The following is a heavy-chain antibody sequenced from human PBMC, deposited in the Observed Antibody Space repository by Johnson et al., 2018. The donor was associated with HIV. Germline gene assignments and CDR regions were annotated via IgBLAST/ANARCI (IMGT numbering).Heavy chain of an antibody. D-gene: IGHD2-21*02. V-gene: IGHV3-30*04. Sequence: QVQLVESGGGVVQPGRSLRLSCAASGFTFSSYAMHWVRQAPGKGLEWVAVISYDGSNKYYADSVKGRFPISRDNAKNSLYLQMNSLRAEETALYYCARWIRYCGGDCYDVFDIWGQGTKVTVSS. CDR1: GFTFSSYA. CDR3: ARWIRYCGGDCYDVFDI. J-gene: IGHJ3*02. CDR2: ISYDGSNK.